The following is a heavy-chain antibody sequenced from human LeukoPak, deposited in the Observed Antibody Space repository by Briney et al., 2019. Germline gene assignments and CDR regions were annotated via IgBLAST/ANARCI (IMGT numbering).Heavy chain of an antibody. CDR2: IYHSGST. D-gene: IGHD2-15*01. V-gene: IGHV4-38-2*02. CDR1: GYSISSGYY. Sequence: PSETLSLTCTVSGYSISSGYYWGWIRQPPGKGLEWIGSIYHSGSTYYNPSLKSRVTISVDTSKNQFSLKLSSVTAADTAVYYCARDTIVVVVAATPHLDYWGQGTLVTVSS. J-gene: IGHJ4*02. CDR3: ARDTIVVVVAATPHLDY.